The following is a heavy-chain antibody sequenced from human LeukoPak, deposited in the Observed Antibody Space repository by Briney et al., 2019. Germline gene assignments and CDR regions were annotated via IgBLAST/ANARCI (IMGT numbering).Heavy chain of an antibody. D-gene: IGHD5-12*01. CDR2: IRGIGGST. CDR3: AKEGYSGYDWDY. V-gene: IGHV3-23*01. CDR1: GFTFSSYG. J-gene: IGHJ4*02. Sequence: GGSLRLSCAASGFTFSSYGMSWVRQAPGKGLEWVSAIRGIGGSTYYADSVKGRFTISRDNSKNTLHLQMNSLRAEDRAVCYCAKEGYSGYDWDYRGQGTLVTVS.